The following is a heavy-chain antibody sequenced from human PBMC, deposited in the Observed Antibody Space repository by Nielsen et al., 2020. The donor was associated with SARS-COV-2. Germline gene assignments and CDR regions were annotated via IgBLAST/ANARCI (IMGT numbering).Heavy chain of an antibody. V-gene: IGHV3-30*18. D-gene: IGHD2-2*02. CDR1: GFTFSSYG. CDR2: ISYDGSNK. CDR3: AKDTTLGIVVVPAAIRYYYSGMDV. J-gene: IGHJ6*02. Sequence: GGSLRLTCAASGFTFSSYGMHWVRQAPGKGLEWVAVISYDGSNKYYADSVKGRFTISRDNSKNTLYLQMNSLRAEDTAVYYCAKDTTLGIVVVPAAIRYYYSGMDVWGQGTTVTVSS.